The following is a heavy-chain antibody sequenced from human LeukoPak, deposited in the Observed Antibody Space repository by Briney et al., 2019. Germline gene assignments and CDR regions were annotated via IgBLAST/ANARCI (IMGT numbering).Heavy chain of an antibody. CDR1: GFTFSSYA. V-gene: IGHV3-23*01. D-gene: IGHD2-15*01. CDR3: AKDDCSGGSCYSGEN. Sequence: GGSLRLFCAASGFTFSSYAMSWVRQAPGKGLEWVSAISGSGGSTYYADSVKGRFTISRDNSKNTLYLQMNSLRAEDTAVYYCAKDDCSGGSCYSGENWGQGTLVTVSS. CDR2: ISGSGGST. J-gene: IGHJ4*02.